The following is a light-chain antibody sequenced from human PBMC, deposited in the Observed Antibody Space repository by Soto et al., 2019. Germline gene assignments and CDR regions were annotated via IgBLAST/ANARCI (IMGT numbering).Light chain of an antibody. CDR2: KAS. Sequence: DIQMTQSPFTLSASVGDRVTITCRASQTISSWLAWFQQKSGKAPKLLIYKASSLESGVPSRFSGSGSGTEFTLTISSLQPDDFATYYCQQYGSYSAFGQGTKVEIK. J-gene: IGKJ1*01. V-gene: IGKV1-5*03. CDR1: QTISSW. CDR3: QQYGSYSA.